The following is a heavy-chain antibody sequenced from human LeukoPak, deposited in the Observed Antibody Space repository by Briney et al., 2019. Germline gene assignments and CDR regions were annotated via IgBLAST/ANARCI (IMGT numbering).Heavy chain of an antibody. CDR1: GGSTSSYY. J-gene: IGHJ2*01. V-gene: IGHV4-59*01. D-gene: IGHD3-10*01. Sequence: PSETLSLTCTVSGGSTSSYYWSWIRQPPGKGLEWIGYIDYSGSTNYNPSLKSRVTISVDTSKNQFSLKLSPVTAADTAVYFCARVYYGRTYDYWYFDLWGRGTLVTVSS. CDR2: IDYSGST. CDR3: ARVYYGRTYDYWYFDL.